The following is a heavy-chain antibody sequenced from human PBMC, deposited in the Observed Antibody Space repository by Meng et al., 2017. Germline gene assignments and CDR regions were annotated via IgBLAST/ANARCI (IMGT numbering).Heavy chain of an antibody. CDR2: INPNSGGT. V-gene: IGHV1-2*02. Sequence: QVELVQSGAEVKKPGASGKVSCKASGYTFTGYYMHWVRQAPGQGLEWMGWINPNSGGTNYAQKFQGRVTMTRDTSISTAYMELSRLRSDDTAVYYCANRYDSSGSAAFQHWGQGTLVTVSS. CDR3: ANRYDSSGSAAFQH. J-gene: IGHJ1*01. D-gene: IGHD3-22*01. CDR1: GYTFTGYY.